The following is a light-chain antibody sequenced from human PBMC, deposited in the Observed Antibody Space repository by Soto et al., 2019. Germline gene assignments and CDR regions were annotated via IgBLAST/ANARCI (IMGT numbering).Light chain of an antibody. Sequence: QSALTQPASVSGSPGQSITISCTGTSGDVGGYNYVSWYQQHPGKTPKLMIYEVSNRPSGVSNRFSGSKSGNTASLTISGLQAEDEADYYCCSYTTGRTPLVFGGGTKLTVL. J-gene: IGLJ2*01. CDR2: EVS. CDR3: CSYTTGRTPLV. CDR1: SGDVGGYNY. V-gene: IGLV2-14*01.